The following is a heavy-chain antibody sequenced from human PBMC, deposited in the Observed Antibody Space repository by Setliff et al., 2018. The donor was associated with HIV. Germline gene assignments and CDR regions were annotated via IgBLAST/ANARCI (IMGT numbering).Heavy chain of an antibody. CDR3: ARDRRGYYYGSGSCYMDV. CDR2: IYTSGST. V-gene: IGHV4-4*08. D-gene: IGHD3-10*01. Sequence: SETLSLTCTVSGGSISGYYWSWIRQSPGKGLEWIGYIYTSGSTKYNPSLKSRVTISLDSSKNQFSLKLRSVTAADTAVYYCARDRRGYYYGSGSCYMDVWGTGTTVTVSS. J-gene: IGHJ6*03. CDR1: GGSISGYY.